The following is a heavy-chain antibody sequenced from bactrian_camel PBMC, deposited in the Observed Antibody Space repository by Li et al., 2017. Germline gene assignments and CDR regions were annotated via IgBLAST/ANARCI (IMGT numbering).Heavy chain of an antibody. CDR1: EMMYSRKC. D-gene: IGHD6*01. CDR2: IRGDGTT. J-gene: IGHJ4*01. Sequence: VQLVESGGGSVQAGGSLRLSCEASEMMYSRKCIGWFRQAPGKEREGVGAIRGDGTTIYEDSVKGRFTISRDSAKNTVYLQMNNLQPEDTATYYCAEGRGSRGEHCYSLNYWGQGTQVTVS. V-gene: IGHV3S53*01. CDR3: AEGRGSRGEHCYSLNY.